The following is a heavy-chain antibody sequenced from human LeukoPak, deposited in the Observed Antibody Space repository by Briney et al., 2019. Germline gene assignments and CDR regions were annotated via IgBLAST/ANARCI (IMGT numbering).Heavy chain of an antibody. D-gene: IGHD3-9*01. J-gene: IGHJ3*02. CDR1: GGSFSGYY. Sequence: SETLSLTCALYGGSFSGYYWSWIHQPPGKGLEWIGEINHSGSTNYSPSLKSRVTISLDTSKNQFSLKLSSVTAADTAVYYCARGSRLTGTFDIWGQGTMVTVSS. V-gene: IGHV4-34*01. CDR2: INHSGST. CDR3: ARGSRLTGTFDI.